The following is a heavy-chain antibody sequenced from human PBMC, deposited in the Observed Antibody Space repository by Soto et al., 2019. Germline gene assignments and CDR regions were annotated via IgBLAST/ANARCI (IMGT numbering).Heavy chain of an antibody. V-gene: IGHV1-69*01. CDR2: IIPIFGTA. CDR3: ASEYSSGWYFDL. CDR1: GGTFSRHA. J-gene: IGHJ2*01. D-gene: IGHD6-19*01. Sequence: QVQLVQSGAEVRKPGSSVKVSCKASGGTFSRHAISWVRQAPGQGLEWMGGIIPIFGTANHAQKFQGRVTIIADESTSTVYMELSSLRSEDTAVYYCASEYSSGWYFDLWGRGTLVTVSS.